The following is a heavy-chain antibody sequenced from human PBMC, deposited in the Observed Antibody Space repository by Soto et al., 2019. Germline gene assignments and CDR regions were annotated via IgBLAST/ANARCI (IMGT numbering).Heavy chain of an antibody. J-gene: IGHJ4*02. Sequence: QVQLQQWGAGLLKPSETLSLTCAVYGGSFSGSYWSWIRQPPGKGLEWIGEINHSGSTNYNPSLKSRVIISVDTSKNQCSRKLSSVTAADTAMYYCARGGGCSGGSCYPLGRWGQGTLVTVSS. CDR3: ARGGGCSGGSCYPLGR. V-gene: IGHV4-34*01. CDR1: GGSFSGSY. CDR2: INHSGST. D-gene: IGHD2-15*01.